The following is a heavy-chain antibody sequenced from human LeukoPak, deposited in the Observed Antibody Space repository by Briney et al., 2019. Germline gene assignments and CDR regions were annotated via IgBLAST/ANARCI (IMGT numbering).Heavy chain of an antibody. D-gene: IGHD2-2*01. Sequence: GGSLRLSCAASGFTFSSYAMSWVRQAPGKGLEWVSAISGSGGSTYYADSVKGRFTISRDNSKDTLYLQMNSLRAEDTAVYYCAKDKDIVVVPAAPPLDYWGQGTLVTVSS. CDR1: GFTFSSYA. J-gene: IGHJ4*02. CDR3: AKDKDIVVVPAAPPLDY. V-gene: IGHV3-23*01. CDR2: ISGSGGST.